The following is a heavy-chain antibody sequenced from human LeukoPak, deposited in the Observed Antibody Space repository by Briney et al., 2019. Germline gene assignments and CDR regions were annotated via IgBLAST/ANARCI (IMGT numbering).Heavy chain of an antibody. CDR3: ARDYYDSSGYSRFDP. CDR1: GYTFTAYY. Sequence: ASVKVSCKASGYTFTAYYLHWVRQAPGQGLEWMGWINANSGGTNYAQKFQGRVTMTRDTSISTAYMELSRLRSDDTAVYYCARDYYDSSGYSRFDPWGQGTLVTVSS. CDR2: INANSGGT. V-gene: IGHV1-2*02. D-gene: IGHD3-22*01. J-gene: IGHJ5*02.